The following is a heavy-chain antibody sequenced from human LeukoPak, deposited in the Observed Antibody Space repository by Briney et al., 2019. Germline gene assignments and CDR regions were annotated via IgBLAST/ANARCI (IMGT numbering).Heavy chain of an antibody. CDR3: ATVMRWFGDPCYMDV. CDR1: GYTLTELS. V-gene: IGHV1-24*01. J-gene: IGHJ6*03. CDR2: FDPEDGET. Sequence: ASVKVSCKVSGYTLTELSMHWVRQAPGKGLEWMGGFDPEDGETIYAQKFQGRVTMTEDTSTDTAYMELSSLRSEDTAAYYCATVMRWFGDPCYMDVWGKGTTVTVSS. D-gene: IGHD3-10*01.